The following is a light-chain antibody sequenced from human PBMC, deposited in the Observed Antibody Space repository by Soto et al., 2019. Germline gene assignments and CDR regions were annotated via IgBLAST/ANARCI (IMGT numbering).Light chain of an antibody. CDR2: DAS. CDR1: QSINNW. J-gene: IGKJ2*01. CDR3: QHYNSYSYT. Sequence: DIQMTQSPSTLSASVGDRVTFTCRASQSINNWLAWYQQKPGKAPKLLIYDASTLESGVPSRFSGSKSGTKFTLTISNLQPDDFATYYCQHYNSYSYTFGQGTNLEIK. V-gene: IGKV1-5*01.